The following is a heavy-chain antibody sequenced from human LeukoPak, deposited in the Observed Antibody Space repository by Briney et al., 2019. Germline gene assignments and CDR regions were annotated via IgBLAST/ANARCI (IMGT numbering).Heavy chain of an antibody. CDR3: AKMLEDIVVGVAADFDY. J-gene: IGHJ4*02. D-gene: IGHD2-15*01. CDR1: GFTFSSYA. CDR2: ISGSGGST. Sequence: GGSLRLSCAASGFTFSSYAMSWVRQAPGKGLEWVSAISGSGGSTYYADSVKGRFTISRDNSKNTLYLQMNSLRAEDKAVYYCAKMLEDIVVGVAADFDYWGQGTLVTVSS. V-gene: IGHV3-23*01.